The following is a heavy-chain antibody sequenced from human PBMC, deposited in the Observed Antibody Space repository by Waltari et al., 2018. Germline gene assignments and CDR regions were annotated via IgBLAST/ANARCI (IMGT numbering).Heavy chain of an antibody. D-gene: IGHD4-17*01. J-gene: IGHJ4*02. Sequence: EVQLEESGGGLVQPGGSLRLSCAASGFTFSSHWIHWVRQAQGKGLVWVSRINGDGSSTSYADSVKGRFTISRDNAKNTLYLQMNSLRAEDTAVYYCSRDLQHGDFGRGRDYWGQGTLVTVSS. V-gene: IGHV3-74*01. CDR1: GFTFSSHW. CDR2: INGDGSST. CDR3: SRDLQHGDFGRGRDY.